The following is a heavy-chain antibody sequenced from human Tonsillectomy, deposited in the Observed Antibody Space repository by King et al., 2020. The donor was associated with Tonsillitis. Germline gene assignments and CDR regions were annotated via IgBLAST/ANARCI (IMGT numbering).Heavy chain of an antibody. Sequence: QLQESGPGLVKPSETLSLTCTVSGGSISSSSYYWGWIRQPPGKGLEWIGSIYYSGSTYYNPSLKSRVTISVDTSKNQFSLKLSSVTAADTAVYYCWIHSYGYGGFDYWGQGTLVTVSS. CDR1: GGSISSSSYY. CDR3: WIHSYGYGGFDY. CDR2: IYYSGST. J-gene: IGHJ4*02. V-gene: IGHV4-39*01. D-gene: IGHD5-18*01.